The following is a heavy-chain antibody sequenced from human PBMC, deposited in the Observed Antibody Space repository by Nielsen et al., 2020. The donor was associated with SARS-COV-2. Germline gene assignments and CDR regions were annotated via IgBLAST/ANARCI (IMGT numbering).Heavy chain of an antibody. CDR3: VKDETTSGVNFFHY. J-gene: IGHJ4*02. Sequence: GGSLRLSCAASGFTFDTYAMSWVRQSPGKGLEWVSGIFSNGAAAWYAESVKGRFTISRDNSKNTLYLQLNSLRAEDTAIYYCVKDETTSGVNFFHYWGQGALVTVSS. V-gene: IGHV3-23*01. CDR2: IFSNGAAA. CDR1: GFTFDTYA. D-gene: IGHD7-27*01.